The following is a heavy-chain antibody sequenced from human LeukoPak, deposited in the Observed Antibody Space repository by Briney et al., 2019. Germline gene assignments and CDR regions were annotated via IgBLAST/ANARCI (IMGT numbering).Heavy chain of an antibody. J-gene: IGHJ3*02. CDR1: GGSISSGSYY. D-gene: IGHD3-9*01. V-gene: IGHV4-61*10. CDR3: ARGLVLRYCDWLDAFDI. Sequence: SETLSLTCTVSGGSISSGSYYWSWIRQPAGKGLEWIGSMYHSGSTNYNPSLKSRVTMSVDTSKNQFSLKLSSVTAADTAVYYCARGLVLRYCDWLDAFDIWGQGTMVTVSS. CDR2: MYHSGST.